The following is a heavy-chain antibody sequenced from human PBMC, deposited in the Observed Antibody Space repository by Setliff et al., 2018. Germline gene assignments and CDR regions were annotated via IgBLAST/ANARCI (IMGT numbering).Heavy chain of an antibody. J-gene: IGHJ3*02. CDR3: ARRWNFGPYGSGIHDGFDM. CDR2: INHYGST. CDR1: DGSFSDYY. D-gene: IGHD3-10*01. Sequence: SETLSLTCAVYDGSFSDYYWSWIRQPPGKGLEWIGEINHYGSTKYKSSLKSRVTISVDTSKNQFSLKLNSVTAADTAVYYCARRWNFGPYGSGIHDGFDMWGQGTMVT. V-gene: IGHV4-34*01.